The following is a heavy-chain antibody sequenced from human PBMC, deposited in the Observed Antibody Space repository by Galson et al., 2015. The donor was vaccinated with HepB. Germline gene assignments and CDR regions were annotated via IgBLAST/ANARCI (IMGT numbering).Heavy chain of an antibody. CDR2: ITCDGSKT. V-gene: IGHV3-30*18. Sequence: SLRLSCAASGFGFSVYAMYWVRQAPGKGLEWVAAITCDGSKTYYADSVKGRFTISRDNSKNTLYLQMNSLRAEDAAVYFCAKGNLQYITIGRGITEDAMDV. CDR1: GFGFSVYA. D-gene: IGHD3-10*01. CDR3: AKGNLQYITIGRGITEDAMDV. J-gene: IGHJ6*01.